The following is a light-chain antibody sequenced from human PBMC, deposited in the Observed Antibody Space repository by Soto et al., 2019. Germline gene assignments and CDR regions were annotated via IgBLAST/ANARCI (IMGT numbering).Light chain of an antibody. J-gene: IGKJ1*01. CDR2: GAS. CDR3: QHYLTSLWT. V-gene: IGKV3-20*01. Sequence: EIMLTQSPGTLSLSPGERATLSCRASQSVSSSFLAWYQQKPGQAPRLLIYGASIRATGIPDRFSGSGSGTDFTLTISTLEPEDFAMYLCQHYLTSLWTFGQGTKVEIK. CDR1: QSVSSSF.